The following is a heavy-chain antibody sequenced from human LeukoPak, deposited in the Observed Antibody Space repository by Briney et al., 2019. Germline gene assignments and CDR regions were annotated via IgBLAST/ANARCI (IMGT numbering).Heavy chain of an antibody. CDR1: GFTFSNYW. CDR2: LNTDGRTT. V-gene: IGHV3-74*01. D-gene: IGHD3-22*01. J-gene: IGHJ3*02. CDR3: ARGGDYYDSAGAFDI. Sequence: PGGSLRLSCAASGFTFSNYWMHWVRQAPGKGLVWVSRLNTDGRTTTYADSVKGRFTISRDNAKTTLYLQLNSLRAEDTAVYFCARGGDYYDSAGAFDIWGQGTMVTVSS.